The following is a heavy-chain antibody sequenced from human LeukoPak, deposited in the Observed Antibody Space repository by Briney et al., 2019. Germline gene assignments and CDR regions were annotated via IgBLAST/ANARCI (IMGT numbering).Heavy chain of an antibody. Sequence: PGGSLRLSCAATGLSVSSNFMSWVRQAPGKGLEWVSVIYGGGSTYYADSVKGRFTISRDTPKNTLYLQMNSLRVEDTAVYYCEAAAGNVNYFDYWGQGTLVTVSS. D-gene: IGHD6-13*01. V-gene: IGHV3-53*01. CDR2: IYGGGST. CDR1: GLSVSSNF. CDR3: EAAAGNVNYFDY. J-gene: IGHJ4*02.